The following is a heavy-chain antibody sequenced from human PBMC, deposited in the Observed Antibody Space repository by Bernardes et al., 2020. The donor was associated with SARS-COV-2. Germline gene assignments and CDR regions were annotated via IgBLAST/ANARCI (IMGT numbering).Heavy chain of an antibody. CDR3: VRGGISLVTVTAVPIHGDY. D-gene: IGHD2-21*02. CDR1: GYTFGGYF. CDR2: IIPHNGVT. J-gene: IGHJ4*02. Sequence: ASVKVSCTASGYTFGGYFIHWLRQAPGQGLEWMGWIIPHNGVTKYEKTLKGRVSITSDTSTSTVHMRLSGLRSDDTAVYYCVRGGISLVTVTAVPIHGDYWGQGTLVTVAS. V-gene: IGHV1-2*02.